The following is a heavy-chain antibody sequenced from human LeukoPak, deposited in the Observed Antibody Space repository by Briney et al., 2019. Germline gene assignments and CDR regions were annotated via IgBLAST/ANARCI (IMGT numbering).Heavy chain of an antibody. CDR3: AKEGSSSWSQPFDY. CDR1: GFTFSSYS. CDR2: ISGSGGST. Sequence: GGSLRLSCAASGFTFSSYSMNWVRQAPGKGLEWVSAISGSGGSTYYADSVKGRFTISRDNSKNTLYLQMNSLRAEDTAVYYCAKEGSSSWSQPFDYWGQGTLVTVSS. J-gene: IGHJ4*02. V-gene: IGHV3-23*01. D-gene: IGHD6-13*01.